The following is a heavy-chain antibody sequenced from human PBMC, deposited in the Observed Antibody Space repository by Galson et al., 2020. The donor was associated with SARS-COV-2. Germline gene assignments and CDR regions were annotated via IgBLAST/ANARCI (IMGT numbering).Heavy chain of an antibody. Sequence: SETLSLTCTVSGGSISSYYWSWIRQPPGKGLEWIGYIYYSGSTNYNPSLKSRVTISVDTSKNQFSLKLSSVTAADTAVYYCARASAEGIYCSSTSCYEDNWFDPWGQGTLVTVSS. J-gene: IGHJ5*02. CDR3: ARASAEGIYCSSTSCYEDNWFDP. D-gene: IGHD2-2*01. V-gene: IGHV4-59*13. CDR1: GGSISSYY. CDR2: IYYSGST.